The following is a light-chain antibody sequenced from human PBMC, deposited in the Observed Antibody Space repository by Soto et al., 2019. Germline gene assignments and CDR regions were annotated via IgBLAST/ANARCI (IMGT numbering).Light chain of an antibody. Sequence: QSVLTQPPSVSAAPGQKVTISCSGSSSNIGNNYVSWYQQLPGTAPKLLIYENNKQPSGIPDRFSGSKSGTSATLGITGLQTGDEADYYCGTWDSSLSVPYVFGTGTKLTVL. CDR2: ENN. J-gene: IGLJ1*01. V-gene: IGLV1-51*02. CDR3: GTWDSSLSVPYV. CDR1: SSNIGNNY.